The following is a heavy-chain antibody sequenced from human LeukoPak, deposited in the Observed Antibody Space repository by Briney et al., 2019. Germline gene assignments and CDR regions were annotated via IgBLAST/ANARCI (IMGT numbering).Heavy chain of an antibody. CDR3: ARDYKSVFGVVGPFGI. Sequence: GGSLRLSCAAPGFTLSYYWMSWVRQAPGKGLEWVASIKQDGSEKYYVDSVKGRFTIPRDNTKNSLFLEMHDLRVEDTAVYKCARDYKSVFGVVGPFGIWGQGTLVTVSS. CDR1: GFTLSYYW. V-gene: IGHV3-7*01. J-gene: IGHJ4*02. CDR2: IKQDGSEK. D-gene: IGHD3-3*01.